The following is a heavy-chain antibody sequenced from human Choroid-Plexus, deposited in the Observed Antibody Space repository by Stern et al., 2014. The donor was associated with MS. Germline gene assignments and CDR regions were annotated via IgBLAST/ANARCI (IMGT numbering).Heavy chain of an antibody. CDR3: AKDRQWSTYFFDY. CDR1: GFTFSNFC. D-gene: IGHD2-15*01. V-gene: IGHV3-30*18. J-gene: IGHJ4*02. CDR2: ISYDGSDQ. Sequence: VQLVESGGGVAQPGRPLILSCAASGFTFSNFCMHWVRQAPGKGLEWVALISYDGSDQYYADSVKGRSNFFKDNSKNTLYMHMNSLRAEDTAVYYCAKDRQWSTYFFDYWGQGSLVTVSS.